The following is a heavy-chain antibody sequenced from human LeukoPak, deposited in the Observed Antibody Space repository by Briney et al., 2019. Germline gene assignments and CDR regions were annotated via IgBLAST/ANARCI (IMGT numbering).Heavy chain of an antibody. CDR1: RFTFSRYG. CDR3: ARSRGWFGELLDFDH. CDR2: IRYDGYNK. J-gene: IGHJ4*02. Sequence: GGSLRLSCAASRFTFSRYGMHWVRQAPGKGLEWVAFIRYDGYNKYYADSVKGRFTISRDNSKNTLYLQMNSLRAEDTAVYYCARSRGWFGELLDFDHWGQGTLVTVSS. D-gene: IGHD3-10*01. V-gene: IGHV3-30*02.